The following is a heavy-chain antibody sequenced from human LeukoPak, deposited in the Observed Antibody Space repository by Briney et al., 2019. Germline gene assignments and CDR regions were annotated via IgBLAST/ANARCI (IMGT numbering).Heavy chain of an antibody. CDR3: ARDWGVSARPGYMDV. Sequence: SSETLSLTCTVSGVSISSYYWSWLRQPPGKGLEWIGYIYYSGSTNYNPSLKSRVTISVDTSKNQFSLRLSSVTAADTAVYYCARDWGVSARPGYMDVGGKGTTVTVSS. CDR2: IYYSGST. J-gene: IGHJ6*03. D-gene: IGHD6-6*01. V-gene: IGHV4-59*01. CDR1: GVSISSYY.